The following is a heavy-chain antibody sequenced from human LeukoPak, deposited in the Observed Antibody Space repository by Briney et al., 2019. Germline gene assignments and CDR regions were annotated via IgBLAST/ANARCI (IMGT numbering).Heavy chain of an antibody. Sequence: SETLSLTCTVSGGSISSYYWSWIRRPAGKGLEWIGRIYTSGSTNYNPSLKSRVTMSVDTSKNQFSLKLSSVTAADTAVYYCARYSKPNYSNWFDPWGQGTLVTVSS. J-gene: IGHJ5*02. CDR1: GGSISSYY. CDR2: IYTSGST. CDR3: ARYSKPNYSNWFDP. V-gene: IGHV4-4*07. D-gene: IGHD4/OR15-4a*01.